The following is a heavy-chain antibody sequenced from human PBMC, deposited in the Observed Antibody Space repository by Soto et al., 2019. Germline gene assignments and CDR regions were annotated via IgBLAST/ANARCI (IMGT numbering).Heavy chain of an antibody. CDR2: IYYSGNT. CDR1: GGSIDRSRYY. Sequence: SETLSLTCTVSGGSIDRSRYYWGWIRQTPGKGLEWIGSIYYSGNTYYNPSLGSRVTVSVDTSKNQFSLKLSSVTAADAAVYYCATHLGYYGSGKYCFDHWGRGTLVTVSS. J-gene: IGHJ4*02. D-gene: IGHD3-10*01. CDR3: ATHLGYYGSGKYCFDH. V-gene: IGHV4-39*01.